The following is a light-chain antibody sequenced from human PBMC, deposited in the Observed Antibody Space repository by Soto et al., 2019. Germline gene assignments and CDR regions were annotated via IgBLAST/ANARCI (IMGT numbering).Light chain of an antibody. Sequence: DIQMTQSPSTLSASVGDGVTIXXRASQSISSWLAWYQQKPGKAPKLXIYKASSLKSGVPSRFSGSGSGTEFTLTISSLQPDDFATYYCQHYNSYSEAFGQGTKVDIK. CDR2: KAS. CDR1: QSISSW. V-gene: IGKV1-5*03. J-gene: IGKJ1*01. CDR3: QHYNSYSEA.